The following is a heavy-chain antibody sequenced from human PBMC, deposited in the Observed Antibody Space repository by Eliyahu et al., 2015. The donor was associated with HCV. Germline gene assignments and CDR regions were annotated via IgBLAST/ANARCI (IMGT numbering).Heavy chain of an antibody. CDR1: XFTXSSXW. CDR2: IKQDGSEK. V-gene: IGHV3-7*01. CDR3: AREGCSGGSCYHYFDY. J-gene: IGHJ4*02. Sequence: EVQLVESGGGLVQPGGSLXLSCAASXFTXSSXWMSXVRQAPGKGLEWVANIKQDGSEKDYVDSVKGRFTISRDNAKNSLYLQMNSLRAEDTAVYYCAREGCSGGSCYHYFDYWGQGTLVTVSS. D-gene: IGHD2-15*01.